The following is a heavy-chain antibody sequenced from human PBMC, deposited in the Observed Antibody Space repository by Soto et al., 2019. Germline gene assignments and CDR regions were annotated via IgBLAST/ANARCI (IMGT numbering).Heavy chain of an antibody. D-gene: IGHD2-8*01. CDR1: GFTFSSHA. V-gene: IGHV3-23*01. CDR2: ISGSGGTT. Sequence: EVQLLESGGGSVQPGGSLRLSCAASGFTFSSHAMSWVRQAPGKGLEWVSAISGSGGTTYYADSVKGRFTISRDNSKNTRYLQMDSLRAEDTALYYCACTAGANGYFPFDYWGQGTLVTVSS. CDR3: ACTAGANGYFPFDY. J-gene: IGHJ4*02.